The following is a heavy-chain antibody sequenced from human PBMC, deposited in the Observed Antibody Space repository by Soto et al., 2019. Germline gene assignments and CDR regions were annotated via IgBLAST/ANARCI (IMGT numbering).Heavy chain of an antibody. CDR1: GYTFTGYY. Sequence: ASVXVSCKASGYTFTGYYMHWVRQAPGQGLEWMGWINPNSGGTNYAQKFQGWVTMTRDTSISTAYMELSRLRSDDTAVYYCARGLRLAYCGGDCYSFDYWGQGTLVTVSS. J-gene: IGHJ4*02. D-gene: IGHD2-21*02. V-gene: IGHV1-2*04. CDR2: INPNSGGT. CDR3: ARGLRLAYCGGDCYSFDY.